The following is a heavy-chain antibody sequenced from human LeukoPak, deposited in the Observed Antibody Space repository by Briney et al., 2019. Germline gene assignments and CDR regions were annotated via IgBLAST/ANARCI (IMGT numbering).Heavy chain of an antibody. J-gene: IGHJ6*02. D-gene: IGHD2-15*01. V-gene: IGHV3-30*18. CDR2: ISYDGSNK. CDR3: AKTAHCSGGSCPYQYYYGMDV. Sequence: GGSLRLSCAASGFTFSSYGMHWVRQAPGKGLEWVAVISYDGSNKYYADSVKGRLTISRDNSKNTLYLQMNSLRAEDTAVFYCAKTAHCSGGSCPYQYYYGMDVWGQGTTVTVSS. CDR1: GFTFSSYG.